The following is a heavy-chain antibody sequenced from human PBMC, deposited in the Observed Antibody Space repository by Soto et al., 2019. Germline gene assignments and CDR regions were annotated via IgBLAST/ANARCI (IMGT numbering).Heavy chain of an antibody. CDR2: ISYDGSKK. J-gene: IGHJ6*04. CDR3: ARVPGDYLYYYYYGMDV. CDR1: GFTFSSYA. Sequence: GGSLRLSCAASGFTFSSYAMNWVRQAPGKGLEWVAIISYDGSKKYYADSVKGRFTISRDSSKNTLYLQMNSLRAEDTAVYYCARVPGDYLYYYYYGMDVWGKGTTVTVSS. V-gene: IGHV3-30-3*01. D-gene: IGHD4-17*01.